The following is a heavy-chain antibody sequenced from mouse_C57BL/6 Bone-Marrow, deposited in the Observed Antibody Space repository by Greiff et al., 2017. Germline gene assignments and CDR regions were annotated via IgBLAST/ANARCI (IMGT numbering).Heavy chain of an antibody. D-gene: IGHD2-4*01. CDR2: ISSGSSTI. V-gene: IGHV5-17*01. J-gene: IGHJ3*01. CDR3: ARRRDYPFAY. Sequence: EVMLVESGGGLVKPGGSLKLSCAASGFTFSDYGMHWVRQAPEKGLEWVAYISSGSSTIYYADTVKGRFTISRDNAKNTLFLQMTSLRSEDTAMYYCARRRDYPFAYWGQGTLVTVSA. CDR1: GFTFSDYG.